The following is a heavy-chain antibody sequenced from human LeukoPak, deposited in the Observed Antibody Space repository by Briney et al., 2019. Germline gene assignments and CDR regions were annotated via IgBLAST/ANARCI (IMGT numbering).Heavy chain of an antibody. V-gene: IGHV3-30*02. J-gene: IGHJ4*02. CDR2: IRYDGSNK. CDR1: GFTFSSYG. Sequence: GGSLRLSCAASGFTFSSYGMHWVRQAPGKGLEWVAFIRYDGSNKYYADSVKGRFTISRDNSKNTLYLQMNSLRAEDTAVYYCARLSGYDWESFYDYWGQGTLVTVSS. CDR3: ARLSGYDWESFYDY. D-gene: IGHD5-12*01.